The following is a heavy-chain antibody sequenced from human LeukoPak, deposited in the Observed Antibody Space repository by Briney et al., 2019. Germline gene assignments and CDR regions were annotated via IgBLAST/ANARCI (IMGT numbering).Heavy chain of an antibody. Sequence: SETLSLTCAVSGYSISSGYYWGWIRQPPGKGLEWIGSIHHSGSTYYNSSLKSRVTISVDTSKNQFSLKLSSVTAADTAVYYCAGHYDFWSGPFWFDPWGQGTLVTVSS. V-gene: IGHV4-38-2*01. CDR3: AGHYDFWSGPFWFDP. D-gene: IGHD3-3*01. CDR1: GYSISSGYY. CDR2: IHHSGST. J-gene: IGHJ5*02.